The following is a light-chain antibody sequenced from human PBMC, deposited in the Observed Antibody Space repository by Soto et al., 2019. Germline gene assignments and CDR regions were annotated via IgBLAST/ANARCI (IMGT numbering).Light chain of an antibody. CDR2: EAS. V-gene: IGKV1-5*03. J-gene: IGKJ1*01. CDR3: QQYKSYWT. Sequence: DIQMTQSPATLSSSVGDIFTITCRASQSITNWLAWYQLKPGKAPKLLIHEASNLCSGVSSRFTGSGSGTDFTLTITSLQPEDFATYYCQQYKSYWTFGQGTKVDIK. CDR1: QSITNW.